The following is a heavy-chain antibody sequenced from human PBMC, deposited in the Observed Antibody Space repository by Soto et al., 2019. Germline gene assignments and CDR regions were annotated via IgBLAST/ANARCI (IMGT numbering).Heavy chain of an antibody. CDR2: FDPEDGET. Sequence: ASVKVSCKVSGYTLTELSMHWMRQAPGKGLEWMGGFDPEDGETIYAQKFQGRVTMTEDTSTDTAYMELSSLRSEDTAVYYCATVGRWLQFGYFDYWGQGTLVTVSS. J-gene: IGHJ4*02. D-gene: IGHD5-12*01. CDR1: GYTLTELS. CDR3: ATVGRWLQFGYFDY. V-gene: IGHV1-24*01.